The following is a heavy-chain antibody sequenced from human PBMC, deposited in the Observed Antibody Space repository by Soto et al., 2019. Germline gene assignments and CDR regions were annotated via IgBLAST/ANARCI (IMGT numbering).Heavy chain of an antibody. CDR1: GFTFSSYW. D-gene: IGHD2-15*01. CDR3: ARDDGTGGYYYYGMDV. CDR2: IKQDGSEK. J-gene: IGHJ6*02. Sequence: EVQLVESGGGLVQPGGSLRLSCAASGFTFSSYWMSWVRQAPGKGLEWVANIKQDGSEKYYVDSVKGRFTISRDNAKNSLYLQMNSLRAEDTAVYYCARDDGTGGYYYYGMDVWGQGTTVTVSS. V-gene: IGHV3-7*05.